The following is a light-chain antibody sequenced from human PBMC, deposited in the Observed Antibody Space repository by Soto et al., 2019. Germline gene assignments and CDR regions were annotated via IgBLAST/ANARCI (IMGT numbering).Light chain of an antibody. V-gene: IGLV3-1*01. CDR1: KLGDKY. Sequence: SYELTQPPSVSVSPGQTASITCSGDKLGDKYTCWYQQKPGQSPELVIYQHSQRPSGIPERFSGSNSGNTATLTISGTQAMDEADYYCQAWDSSTDVVFGGGTKLTVL. CDR3: QAWDSSTDVV. J-gene: IGLJ2*01. CDR2: QHS.